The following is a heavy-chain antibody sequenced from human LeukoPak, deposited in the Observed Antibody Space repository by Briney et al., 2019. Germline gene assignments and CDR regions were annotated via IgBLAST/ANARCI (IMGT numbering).Heavy chain of an antibody. D-gene: IGHD2-15*01. CDR1: GYTLTELS. CDR3: ARGHCSGGSCGNYYYYYGMDV. V-gene: IGHV1-24*01. Sequence: ASVKVSCKVSGYTLTELSMHWVRQAPGKGLEWMGGFDPEDGETIYAQKFQGRVTMTEDTSTDTAYMELSSLRSEDTAVYYCARGHCSGGSCGNYYYYYGMDVWGQGTTVTVSS. CDR2: FDPEDGET. J-gene: IGHJ6*02.